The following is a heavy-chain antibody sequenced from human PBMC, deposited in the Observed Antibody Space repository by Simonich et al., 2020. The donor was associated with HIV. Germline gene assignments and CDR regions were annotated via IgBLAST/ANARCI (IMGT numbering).Heavy chain of an antibody. CDR3: ARLTAGGLGEYFQH. J-gene: IGHJ1*01. CDR2: INHSGST. V-gene: IGHV4-34*01. Sequence: QVQLQQWGAGLLKPSETLSLTCAVYGGSLSGYYWSWIRQPPGKGLGGFGEINHSGSTNYNPSLKRRVTISVDTSKNQFTLKLSSVTAADTAVYYCARLTAGGLGEYFQHWGQGTLVTVSS. CDR1: GGSLSGYY. D-gene: IGHD6-13*01.